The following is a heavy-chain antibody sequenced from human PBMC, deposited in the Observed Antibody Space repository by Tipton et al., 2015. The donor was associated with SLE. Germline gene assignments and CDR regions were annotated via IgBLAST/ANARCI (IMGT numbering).Heavy chain of an antibody. V-gene: IGHV1-69*05. CDR3: ARGGMDCSSTSCSDAFDI. CDR2: IIPIFGTA. D-gene: IGHD2-2*01. Sequence: QLVQSGAEVKKPGASVKVSCKASGYTFTGYYMHWVRQAPGQGLEWMGGIIPIFGTANYAQKFQGRVTITTDESTSTAHMELSSLRSEDTAVYYCARGGMDCSSTSCSDAFDIWGQGTMVTVSS. CDR1: GYTFTGYY. J-gene: IGHJ3*02.